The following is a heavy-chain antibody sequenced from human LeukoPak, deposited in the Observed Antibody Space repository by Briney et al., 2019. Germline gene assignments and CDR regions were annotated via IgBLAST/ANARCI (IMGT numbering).Heavy chain of an antibody. Sequence: KPSETLSLTCTVSGGSVSSGSYYWSWIRQPPGKGLEWIGYIYYSGSPNYSPSLKSRVTISVHTSKNKFSLKLSSVTAADTAVYYCARGIVVAGIVSDYYYYAMDVWGPGATVTVSS. V-gene: IGHV4-61*01. CDR1: GGSVSSGSYY. J-gene: IGHJ6*02. D-gene: IGHD6-13*01. CDR3: ARGIVVAGIVSDYYYYAMDV. CDR2: IYYSGSP.